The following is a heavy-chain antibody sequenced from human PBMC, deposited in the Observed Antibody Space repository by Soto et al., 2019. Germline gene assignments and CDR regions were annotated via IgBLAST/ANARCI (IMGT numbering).Heavy chain of an antibody. D-gene: IGHD1-1*01. Sequence: EVQLVESEGGLVQPGGSLRLSCAASGFTVNYNYLTWVRQAPGKGQEWVSVIYSGGSTYYAGSVKGRFTISRDNSKNTLYLQMNGLRVEDTAVYYCARATLIQHPPYFDFWGQGTLVTVSS. J-gene: IGHJ4*02. CDR1: GFTVNYNY. CDR2: IYSGGST. V-gene: IGHV3-66*01. CDR3: ARATLIQHPPYFDF.